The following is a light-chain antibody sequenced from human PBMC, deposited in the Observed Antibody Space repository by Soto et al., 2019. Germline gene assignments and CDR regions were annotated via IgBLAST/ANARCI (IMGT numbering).Light chain of an antibody. Sequence: EIVMTQSPATLSVSPGERATLSCRASQSVSSNLAWYQQKLGQAPRLLIYGASTRATGIPARFSGSGSGTEFTLTISSLQSEDFAVYHCQQYNKWSLWTFGQGTKVEIK. CDR3: QQYNKWSLWT. CDR2: GAS. J-gene: IGKJ1*01. CDR1: QSVSSN. V-gene: IGKV3-15*01.